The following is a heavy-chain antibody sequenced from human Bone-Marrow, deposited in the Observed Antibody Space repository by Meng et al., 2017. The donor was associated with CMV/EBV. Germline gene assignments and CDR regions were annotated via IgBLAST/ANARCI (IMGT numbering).Heavy chain of an antibody. J-gene: IGHJ4*02. CDR2: IIPILGIA. CDR3: ARLAGSYDFWSGFAYYFDY. D-gene: IGHD3-3*01. V-gene: IGHV1-69*10. CDR1: GGTFSSYA. Sequence: SVKVSCKASGGTFSSYAISWVRQAPGQGLEWMGGIIPILGIANYAQKFQGRVTITADKSTSTAYMELSSLRSKDTAVYYCARLAGSYDFWSGFAYYFDYWGQGTLVTGSS.